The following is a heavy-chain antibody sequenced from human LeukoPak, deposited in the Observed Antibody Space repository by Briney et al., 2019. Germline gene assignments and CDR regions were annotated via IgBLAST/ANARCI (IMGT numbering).Heavy chain of an antibody. CDR1: GFTFSSYA. CDR3: AKNPSLVKLDY. CDR2: ISGSGGTT. Sequence: GGCLRLSCAASGFTFSSYAMSCVREAPGQGRRWVSAISGSGGTTYYADSVNGRLTNSTDNSTNTPYLQMNSPRAEDTAVYYCAKNPSLVKLDYWGQGTLVTVSS. D-gene: IGHD3-9*01. J-gene: IGHJ4*02. V-gene: IGHV3-23*01.